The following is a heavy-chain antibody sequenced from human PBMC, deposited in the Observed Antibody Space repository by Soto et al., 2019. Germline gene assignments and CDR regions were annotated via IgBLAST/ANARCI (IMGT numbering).Heavy chain of an antibody. CDR3: AKVRRFGELRSLY. D-gene: IGHD3-10*01. CDR2: IGVSGDTT. J-gene: IGHJ4*02. Sequence: EVQLLESGGGLVQPGGSLRLSCAASGFTFSSYAMSWVRQAPWKGLEWVSAIGVSGDTTYYADSVKGRFTISRANSKNTLYLQMGSLRAEETAVYYCAKVRRFGELRSLYWGQGTLVTVSS. V-gene: IGHV3-23*01. CDR1: GFTFSSYA.